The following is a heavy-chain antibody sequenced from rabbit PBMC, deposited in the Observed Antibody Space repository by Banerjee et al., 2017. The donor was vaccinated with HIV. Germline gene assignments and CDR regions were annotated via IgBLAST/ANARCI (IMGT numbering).Heavy chain of an antibody. CDR1: GFDFSSYY. D-gene: IGHD1-1*01. J-gene: IGHJ2*01. V-gene: IGHV1S7*01. CDR2: IDPVFGST. CDR3: ARGYASSSGYYYDAFDP. Sequence: QLKESGGGLVQPGGSLKLSCKASGFDFSSYYMSWVRQAPGKGLEWIGYIDPVFGSTYYASWVNGRFTISSHNAQNTLYLQLNSLTAADTATYFCARGYASSSGYYYDAFDPWGPGTLVTVS.